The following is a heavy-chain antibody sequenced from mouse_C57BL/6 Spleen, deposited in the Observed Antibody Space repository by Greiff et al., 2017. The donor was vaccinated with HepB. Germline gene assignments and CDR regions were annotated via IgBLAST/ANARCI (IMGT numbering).Heavy chain of an antibody. CDR1: GYTFTSYG. D-gene: IGHD2-2*01. Sequence: VQLQESGAELARPGASVKLSCKASGYTFTSYGISWVKQRTGQGLEWIGEIYPRSGNTYYNEKFKGKATLTADKSSSTAYMELRSLTSEDSAVYFCARERILDYGYVYYFDYWGQGTTLTVSS. CDR3: ARERILDYGYVYYFDY. V-gene: IGHV1-81*01. J-gene: IGHJ2*01. CDR2: IYPRSGNT.